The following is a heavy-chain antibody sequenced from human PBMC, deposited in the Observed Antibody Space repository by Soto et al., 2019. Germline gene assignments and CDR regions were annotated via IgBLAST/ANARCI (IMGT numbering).Heavy chain of an antibody. CDR3: ARDRHYSKYATKDV. J-gene: IGHJ6*04. CDR1: GYTLTSYG. V-gene: IGHV1-18*01. CDR2: ISTYNGNT. Sequence: QVQLVQSGAEVKKPGASVKVSCKASGYTLTSYGISWVRQAPGQGLEWMGWISTYNGNTNYAQKLRVRVTMTTGTSTTTAYMKLRSLTSDDTAVYYSARDRHYSKYATKDVWGKGTKVTVSS. D-gene: IGHD4-4*01.